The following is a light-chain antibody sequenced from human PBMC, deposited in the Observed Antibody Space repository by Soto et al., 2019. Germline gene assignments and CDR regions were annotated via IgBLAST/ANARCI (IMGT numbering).Light chain of an antibody. Sequence: QSALTQPASVSGSPGQSITISCTGTSSDVGGYNYVSWYQQHPGKAPKLMIYEVSNRPSGVSNRFSGSKSGNTASLIISGLQAEDEAAYYCYSFTSGITRNVFGTGTKLTVL. V-gene: IGLV2-14*01. CDR2: EVS. CDR1: SSDVGGYNY. J-gene: IGLJ1*01. CDR3: YSFTSGITRNV.